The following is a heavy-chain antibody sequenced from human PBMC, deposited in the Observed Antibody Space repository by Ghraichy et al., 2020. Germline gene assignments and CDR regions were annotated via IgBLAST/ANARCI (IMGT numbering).Heavy chain of an antibody. CDR3: ARGGVQLWYNWFDP. J-gene: IGHJ5*02. V-gene: IGHV4-59*01. Sequence: PETLSLTCTVSGGSISSYYWSWIRQPPGKGLEWIGYIYYSGSTNYNPSLKSRVTISVDTSKNQFSLKLSSVTAADTAVYYCARGGVQLWYNWFDPWGQGTLVTVSS. CDR2: IYYSGST. CDR1: GGSISSYY. D-gene: IGHD5-18*01.